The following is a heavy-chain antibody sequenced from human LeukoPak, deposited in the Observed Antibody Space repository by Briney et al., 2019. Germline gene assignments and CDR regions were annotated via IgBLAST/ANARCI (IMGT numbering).Heavy chain of an antibody. V-gene: IGHV3-33*06. CDR3: AEGHSYADY. D-gene: IGHD5-18*01. CDR1: GFTFSDFG. CDR2: IWYDGTNK. J-gene: IGHJ4*02. Sequence: PGRSLRLSCAASGFTFSDFGMHWVRQAPGKGLEWVAVIWYDGTNKYYADSVKGRFTISRDNSKNTLYLQMNSLRVEDTAVYYCAEGHSYADYWGQGTQVTVSS.